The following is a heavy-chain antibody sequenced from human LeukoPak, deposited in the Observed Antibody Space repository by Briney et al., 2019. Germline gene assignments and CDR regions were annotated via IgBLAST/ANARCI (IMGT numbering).Heavy chain of an antibody. V-gene: IGHV4-39*01. CDR3: ARHDRYYHDSSGRVTLSFFDY. Sequence: PSETLSLTCTVSGGSISSDNYYWGWIRQPPGKGLEWIGSVYYGGTTQYKPSLQSRVTISTDTSKNHFSLKLNSVTAADTAVYYCARHDRYYHDSSGRVTLSFFDYWGQGTLVTVSS. CDR1: GGSISSDNYY. J-gene: IGHJ4*02. D-gene: IGHD3-22*01. CDR2: VYYGGTT.